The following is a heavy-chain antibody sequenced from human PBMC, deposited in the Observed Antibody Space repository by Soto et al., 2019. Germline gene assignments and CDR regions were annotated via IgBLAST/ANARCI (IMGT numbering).Heavy chain of an antibody. J-gene: IGHJ5*02. V-gene: IGHV1-3*01. CDR3: SFVFCNYYGPNLYDP. CDR1: GYSFPRYA. Sequence: GASVKVSCKDWGYSFPRYAMHWVRHAPGQRLEWMGWINAGNGNTKYSQKFQGRVTITRDTSASTAYMELSSLRSEDTAVYYCSFVFCNYYGPNLYDPSAQRSLVPVSA. D-gene: IGHD3-10*01. CDR2: INAGNGNT.